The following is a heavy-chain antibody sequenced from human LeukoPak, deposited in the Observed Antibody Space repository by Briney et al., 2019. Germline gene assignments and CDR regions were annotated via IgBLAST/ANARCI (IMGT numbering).Heavy chain of an antibody. V-gene: IGHV4-39*01. J-gene: IGHJ4*02. CDR3: ARPLVQGGNYHY. D-gene: IGHD1-26*01. Sequence: SETLSLTCTVSGGSLSSSDYYWGWIRQPPGKGLEWIGSIYYSGVSYYNPSLKSRVTISVDTSKNQFSLKLSSVTAADTAVYYCARPLVQGGNYHYWGQGALVTVSS. CDR2: IYYSGVS. CDR1: GGSLSSSDYY.